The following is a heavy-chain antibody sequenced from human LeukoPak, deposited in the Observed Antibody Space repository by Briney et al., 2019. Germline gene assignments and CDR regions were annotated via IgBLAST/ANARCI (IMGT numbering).Heavy chain of an antibody. Sequence: GGSLRLSCAASGFSVGTNYVSWVRQAPGKGLEWVSVIYGGGTTYYADSVKGRFVIARDNPKNTVYLQMSSLRVEDTAVYYCAKGSSVAGTIFGYWGQGTLVTVSS. V-gene: IGHV3-66*01. D-gene: IGHD6-19*01. CDR1: GFSVGTNY. CDR3: AKGSSVAGTIFGY. J-gene: IGHJ4*02. CDR2: IYGGGTT.